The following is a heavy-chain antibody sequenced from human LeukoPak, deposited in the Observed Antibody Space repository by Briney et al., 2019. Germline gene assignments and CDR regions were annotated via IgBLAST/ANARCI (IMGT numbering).Heavy chain of an antibody. V-gene: IGHV4-34*01. CDR1: GGSISNGDYY. CDR2: INHSGST. J-gene: IGHJ6*04. Sequence: SETLSLTCTVSGGSISNGDYYWSWIRQPPGKGLEWIGEINHSGSTNYNPSLKSRVTISVDTSKNQFSLKLSSVTAADTAVYYCARRHAWRRQMDVWGKGTTVTVSS. CDR3: ARRHAWRRQMDV.